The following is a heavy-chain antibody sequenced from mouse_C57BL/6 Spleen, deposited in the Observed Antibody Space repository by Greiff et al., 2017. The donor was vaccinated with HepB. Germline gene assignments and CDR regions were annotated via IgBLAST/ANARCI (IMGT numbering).Heavy chain of an antibody. Sequence: VQLVESGAELVKPGASVKISCKASGYAFSSYWMNWVKQRPGKGLEWIGQIYPGDGDTNYNGKFKGKATLTADKSSSTAYMQLSSLTSEDSAVYFCARSDYYGSSPAWFAYWGQGTLVTVSA. CDR2: IYPGDGDT. CDR3: ARSDYYGSSPAWFAY. CDR1: GYAFSSYW. V-gene: IGHV1-80*01. J-gene: IGHJ3*01. D-gene: IGHD1-1*01.